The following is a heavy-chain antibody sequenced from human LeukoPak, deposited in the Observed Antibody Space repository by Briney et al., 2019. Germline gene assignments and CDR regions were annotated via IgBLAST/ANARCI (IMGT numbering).Heavy chain of an antibody. CDR3: ARGRYCSADICSGGDAFDI. D-gene: IGHD2-15*01. CDR2: IYTRGST. J-gene: IGHJ3*02. CDR1: GGSINNYY. Sequence: SETLSLTCTVSGGSINNYYWSWIRQPAGKGREWIGRIYTRGSTNYNPSLKSRVTMSVDTSKNQFSLKLSSVTAADTAVYYCARGRYCSADICSGGDAFDIWGQGTMVSVSS. V-gene: IGHV4-4*07.